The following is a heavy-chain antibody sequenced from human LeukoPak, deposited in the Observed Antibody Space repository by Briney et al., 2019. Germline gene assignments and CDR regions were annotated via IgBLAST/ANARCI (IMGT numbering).Heavy chain of an antibody. D-gene: IGHD1-26*01. CDR1: GGSISSYY. CDR3: ARHHLEWELLGYYYYYMDV. CDR2: IYYSGST. Sequence: SETLSLTCTVSGGSISSYYWSWIRQPPGKGLEWIGYIYYSGSTNYNPSLKSRVTISVDTSKNQFSLKLSSVTAADTAVYYCARHHLEWELLGYYYYYMDVWGKGTTVTVSS. V-gene: IGHV4-59*01. J-gene: IGHJ6*03.